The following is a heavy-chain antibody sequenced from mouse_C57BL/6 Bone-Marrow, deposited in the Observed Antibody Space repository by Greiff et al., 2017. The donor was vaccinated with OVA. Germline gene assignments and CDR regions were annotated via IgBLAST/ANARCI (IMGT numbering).Heavy chain of an antibody. D-gene: IGHD1-1*01. V-gene: IGHV1-15*01. Sequence: QVQLQQSGAELVRPGASVTLSCKASGYTFTDYEMHWVKQTPVHGLEWIGAIDPETGGTAYNQKFKGKAILTADKSSSTAYMELRSLTSEDSAVYYCTRWNYYYGSSWGFDYWGQGTTLTVSS. J-gene: IGHJ2*01. CDR2: IDPETGGT. CDR3: TRWNYYYGSSWGFDY. CDR1: GYTFTDYE.